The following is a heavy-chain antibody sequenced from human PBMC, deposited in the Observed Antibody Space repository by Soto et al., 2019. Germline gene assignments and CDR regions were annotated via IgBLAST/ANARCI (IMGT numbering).Heavy chain of an antibody. J-gene: IGHJ5*02. CDR2: PLYSGRT. CDR1: GASISSGW. Sequence: QVQLQESGPGLVKPSGTLSLTCAVSGASISSGWWTWVRQPPGKGLEWIGEPLYSGRTNYNSSLNSRVTISIDKSKKQFSLNLSSVTAADTAVYYCSSRVTDAPTWGQGTLVTVSS. D-gene: IGHD3-10*01. V-gene: IGHV4-4*02. CDR3: SSRVTDAPT.